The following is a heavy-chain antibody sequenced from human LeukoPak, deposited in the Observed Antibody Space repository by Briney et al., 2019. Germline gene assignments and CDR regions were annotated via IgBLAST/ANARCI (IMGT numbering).Heavy chain of an antibody. CDR2: IYYSGST. J-gene: IGHJ3*02. D-gene: IGHD2-15*01. Sequence: PSETLSLTCTVSGGSISSYYWSWIRQPPGKGLEWIGYIYYSGSTNYNPSLKNRVTISVDTSKNQFSLKLSSVTAADTAVYYCARVLRPDDIVVVVAAPGAFDIWGQGTMVTVSS. CDR3: ARVLRPDDIVVVVAAPGAFDI. V-gene: IGHV4-59*12. CDR1: GGSISSYY.